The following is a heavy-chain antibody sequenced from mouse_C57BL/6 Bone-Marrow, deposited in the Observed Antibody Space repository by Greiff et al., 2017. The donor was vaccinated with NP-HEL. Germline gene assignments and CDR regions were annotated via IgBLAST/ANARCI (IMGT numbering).Heavy chain of an antibody. D-gene: IGHD1-1*01. J-gene: IGHJ4*01. V-gene: IGHV1-82*01. CDR1: GYAFSSSW. CDR3: ARESYYGSSFLYYAMDY. Sequence: QVQLKQSGPELVKPGASVKISCKASGYAFSSSWMNWVKQRPGKGLEWIGRIYPGDGDTNYNGKFKGKATLTADKSSSTAYMQLSSLTSEDSAVYSCARESYYGSSFLYYAMDYWGQGTSVTVSS. CDR2: IYPGDGDT.